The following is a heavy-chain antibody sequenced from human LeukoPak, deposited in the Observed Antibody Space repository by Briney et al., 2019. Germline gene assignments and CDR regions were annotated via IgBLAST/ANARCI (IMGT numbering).Heavy chain of an antibody. J-gene: IGHJ6*03. CDR1: GGSFSGYY. CDR2: INRSGST. CDR3: ARARITIFGVVTPSHMDV. D-gene: IGHD3-3*01. Sequence: SETLSLTCAVYGGSFSGYYWSWIRQPPGKGLEWIGEINRSGSTNYNPSLKSRVTISVDTSKNQFSLKLSSVTAADTAVYYCARARITIFGVVTPSHMDVWGKGTTVTVSS. V-gene: IGHV4-34*01.